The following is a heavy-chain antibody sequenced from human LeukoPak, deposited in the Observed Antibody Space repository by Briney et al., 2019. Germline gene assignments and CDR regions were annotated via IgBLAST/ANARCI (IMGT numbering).Heavy chain of an antibody. CDR3: AGLPLWFGELFPDY. CDR1: GGSISSSSYY. J-gene: IGHJ4*02. V-gene: IGHV4-39*01. D-gene: IGHD3-10*01. CDR2: IYYSGST. Sequence: SETLSLTCTVSGGSISSSSYYWGWIRQPPGKGLEWIGSIYYSGSTYYNPSLKSRVTISVDTSKNQFSLKLSSVTAADTAVYYCAGLPLWFGELFPDYWGQGTLVTVSS.